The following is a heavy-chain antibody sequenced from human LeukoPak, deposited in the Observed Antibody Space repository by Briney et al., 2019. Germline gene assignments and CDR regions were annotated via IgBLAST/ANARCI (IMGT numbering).Heavy chain of an antibody. V-gene: IGHV3-33*01. CDR3: AREDSSGYYGY. D-gene: IGHD3-22*01. CDR2: IRYDGSNK. J-gene: IGHJ4*02. Sequence: PGRSLRLSCAASGFTFSSYGMHWVRQAPGKGLEWVAVIRYDGSNKYYADSVKGRFTISRDNSKNTLYLQMNSLRAEDTAVYYCAREDSSGYYGYWGQGTLVTVSS. CDR1: GFTFSSYG.